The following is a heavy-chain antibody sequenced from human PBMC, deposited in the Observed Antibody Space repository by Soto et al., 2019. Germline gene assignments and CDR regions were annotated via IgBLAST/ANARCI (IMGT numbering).Heavy chain of an antibody. CDR1: GGTFSSYA. Sequence: GASVKVSCTASGGTFSSYAISWVRQAPGQGLEWMGGIIPIFGTANYAQKFQGRVTITADESTSTAYMELSSLRSEDTAVYYCARDVTPGYSSGWAQGNYFDYWGQGTLVTVSS. CDR2: IIPIFGTA. CDR3: ARDVTPGYSSGWAQGNYFDY. J-gene: IGHJ4*02. D-gene: IGHD6-19*01. V-gene: IGHV1-69*13.